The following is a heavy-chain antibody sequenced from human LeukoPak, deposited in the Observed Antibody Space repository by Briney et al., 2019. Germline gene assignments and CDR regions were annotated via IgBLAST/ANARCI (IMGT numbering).Heavy chain of an antibody. Sequence: GGSLRLSCAASGFTFSSYSMNWVRQAPGKGLGWVSSISSSSSYIYYANSVKDRFTISRDNAKNSLYLQMNSLRAEDTAVYYCARAEYYYYGMDVWGQGTTVTVSS. V-gene: IGHV3-21*01. CDR2: ISSSSSYI. CDR3: ARAEYYYYGMDV. CDR1: GFTFSSYS. J-gene: IGHJ6*02.